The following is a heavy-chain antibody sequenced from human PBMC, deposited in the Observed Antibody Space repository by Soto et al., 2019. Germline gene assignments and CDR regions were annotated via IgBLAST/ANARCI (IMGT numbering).Heavy chain of an antibody. D-gene: IGHD3-22*01. V-gene: IGHV3-23*01. J-gene: IGHJ4*02. CDR3: AKYRYYYDSSDYYFDY. Sequence: GGSLRLSCAASGFTFSSYAMSWVRQSPGKGLEWVSAISGSGGSTYYADSVKGRFTISRDNSKNTLYLQMNSLRAEDTAVYYCAKYRYYYDSSDYYFDYWGQGTLVTVSS. CDR2: ISGSGGST. CDR1: GFTFSSYA.